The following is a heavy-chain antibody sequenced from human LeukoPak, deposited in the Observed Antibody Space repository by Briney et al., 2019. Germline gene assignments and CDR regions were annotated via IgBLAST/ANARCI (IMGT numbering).Heavy chain of an antibody. V-gene: IGHV3-23*01. J-gene: IGHJ4*02. CDR3: AKSDYYDSSGYYYGSDY. D-gene: IGHD3-22*01. Sequence: GGSLRLSCAASGFTFSSYAMTWVRQAPGKGLEWVSGISGSGGSTYYADSVKGRFTISRDNSKNTLYVQMNSMRAEDTAVYYCAKSDYYDSSGYYYGSDYWGQGTLVTVSS. CDR2: ISGSGGST. CDR1: GFTFSSYA.